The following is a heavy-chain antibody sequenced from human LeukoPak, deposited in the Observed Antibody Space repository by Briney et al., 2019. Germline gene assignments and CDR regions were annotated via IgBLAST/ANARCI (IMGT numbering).Heavy chain of an antibody. Sequence: PSETLSLTCTVSGGSISSGSYYWSWIRQPAGKGLEWIGRIYTSGSTNYNPSLKSRVTISVDTSKNQFSLKLSSVTAADTAVYYCAGDSALYSSGWLFDYWGQGTLVTASS. CDR3: AGDSALYSSGWLFDY. CDR1: GGSISSGSYY. CDR2: IYTSGST. V-gene: IGHV4-61*02. D-gene: IGHD6-19*01. J-gene: IGHJ4*02.